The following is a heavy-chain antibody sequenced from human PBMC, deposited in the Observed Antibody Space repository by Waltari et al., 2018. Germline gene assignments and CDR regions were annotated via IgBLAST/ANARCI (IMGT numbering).Heavy chain of an antibody. D-gene: IGHD2-8*02. J-gene: IGHJ4*02. Sequence: QVQLVESGGGGVQPGRSLILSGAASGFTFRTYTMHWVRQAPGRGLEWVAFTSYDESGRYFADSVKGRFTISRDNSKNTVYLQMNSLRPEDTAVYYCARDRTGALIDYWGQGILVTVSS. CDR3: ARDRTGALIDY. CDR2: TSYDESGR. CDR1: GFTFRTYT. V-gene: IGHV3-30-3*01.